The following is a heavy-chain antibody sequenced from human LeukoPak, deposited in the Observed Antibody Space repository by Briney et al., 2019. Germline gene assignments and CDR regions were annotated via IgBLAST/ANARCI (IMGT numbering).Heavy chain of an antibody. D-gene: IGHD1-14*01. V-gene: IGHV3-48*02. J-gene: IGHJ2*01. CDR1: GFTFSSYS. Sequence: GGSLGLSCAASGFTFSSYSMNWVRQAPGKGLEWVSYISSSSDTIYYADSVKGRFTVSRDNAKNSLYLQMNSLRDEDTAVYYCARDNLSPYWYFDLWGRGTLVTVSS. CDR3: ARDNLSPYWYFDL. CDR2: ISSSSDTI.